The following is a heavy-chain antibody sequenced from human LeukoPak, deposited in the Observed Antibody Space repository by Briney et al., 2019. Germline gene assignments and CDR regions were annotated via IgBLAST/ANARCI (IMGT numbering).Heavy chain of an antibody. V-gene: IGHV3-7*01. CDR1: GFTFSTYW. Sequence: GGSLRLSCAASGFTFSTYWMSWVRQAPGKGLEWVASINQDGSQERYVDSVQGRFTISRDNTKKSLFLQMNSLRAEDTAVYYCARLKDDVTKLDYWGQGTLVTVSS. CDR3: ARLKDDVTKLDY. CDR2: INQDGSQE. J-gene: IGHJ4*02. D-gene: IGHD2-8*01.